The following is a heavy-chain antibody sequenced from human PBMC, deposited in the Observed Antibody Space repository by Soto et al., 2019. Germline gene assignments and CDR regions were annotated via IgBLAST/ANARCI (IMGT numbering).Heavy chain of an antibody. Sequence: QVQLQESGPGLVKPSDSLSLTCSVSGGSISGSDWWTWVRQSPGRGLEWIAEVYHTGNTNFNPSLKSRVTLSVDKSKNQFALNRNSVTAADTAVYYCARDRGVVPPGGGMDVWGQGTTVTVSS. CDR2: VYHTGNT. CDR3: ARDRGVVPPGGGMDV. CDR1: GGSISGSDW. D-gene: IGHD3-22*01. V-gene: IGHV4-4*02. J-gene: IGHJ6*02.